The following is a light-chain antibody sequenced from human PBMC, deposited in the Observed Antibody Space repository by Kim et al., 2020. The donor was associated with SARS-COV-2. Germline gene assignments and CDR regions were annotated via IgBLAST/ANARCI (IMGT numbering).Light chain of an antibody. CDR1: QRPTY. CDR3: QQYGSSPPIT. J-gene: IGKJ5*01. CDR2: GAS. Sequence: LSPGKSATLSCRASQRPTYLAWYQQRPGQALRLLIYGASSRAIGIPDRFSGSVSGTDFTLTISRLEPEDFGVYYCQQYGSSPPITFGQGTRLEIK. V-gene: IGKV3-20*01.